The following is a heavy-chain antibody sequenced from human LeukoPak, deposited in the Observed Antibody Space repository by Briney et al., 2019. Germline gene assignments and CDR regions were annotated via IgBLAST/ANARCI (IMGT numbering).Heavy chain of an antibody. D-gene: IGHD1-7*01. CDR1: GYTFTGYY. V-gene: IGHV1-2*02. Sequence: ASVKVSCKASGYTFTGYYMHWVRQAPGQGLEWMGWINPNSGGTNYAQKFQGRVTMTRDTSISTAYMELSRLRSDDTAVYYCARDAILNNWNYEQNWFDPWGQGTLVTVSS. J-gene: IGHJ5*02. CDR3: ARDAILNNWNYEQNWFDP. CDR2: INPNSGGT.